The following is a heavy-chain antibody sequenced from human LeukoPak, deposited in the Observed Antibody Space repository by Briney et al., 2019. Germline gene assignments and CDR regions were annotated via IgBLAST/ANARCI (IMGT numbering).Heavy chain of an antibody. Sequence: SETLSLTCTVSGGSISSYYWSWIRQPPGKGLEWIGYIYYSGSTNYNPSLKSRVTISVDTSKNQFSLKLSSVTAADTAVYYCARSYDILTGRNWFDPWGQGTLVTVSS. CDR3: ARSYDILTGRNWFDP. CDR1: GGSISSYY. CDR2: IYYSGST. J-gene: IGHJ5*02. V-gene: IGHV4-59*01. D-gene: IGHD3-9*01.